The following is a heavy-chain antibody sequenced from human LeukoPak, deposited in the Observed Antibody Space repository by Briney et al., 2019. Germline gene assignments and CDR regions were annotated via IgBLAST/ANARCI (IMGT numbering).Heavy chain of an antibody. CDR2: INHSGST. CDR3: ARNSVPSFYSDTSGYFYY. CDR1: GGSFSGYY. V-gene: IGHV4-34*01. D-gene: IGHD3-22*01. J-gene: IGHJ4*02. Sequence: SETLSLTCGVSGGSFSGYYFSWVRQFPEKGLEWIGEINHSGSTNYNPSLKSRVTISVDTAKKQISLKLNSVTAADTAVYYCARNSVPSFYSDTSGYFYYWGQGTLVTVSS.